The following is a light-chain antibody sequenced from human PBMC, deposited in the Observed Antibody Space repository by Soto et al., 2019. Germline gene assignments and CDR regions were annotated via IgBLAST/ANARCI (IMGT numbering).Light chain of an antibody. V-gene: IGKV1-9*01. CDR2: AAS. Sequence: IQLTQTPSSLSASVGDRVTITCRASQGISSFLAWYQQKPGKAPKLLIYAASSLQSGVPSRFSGSGFGTEFTLTISSLQPGDFATYYCQHYNTYPWTFGQGTKVDIK. CDR1: QGISSF. CDR3: QHYNTYPWT. J-gene: IGKJ1*01.